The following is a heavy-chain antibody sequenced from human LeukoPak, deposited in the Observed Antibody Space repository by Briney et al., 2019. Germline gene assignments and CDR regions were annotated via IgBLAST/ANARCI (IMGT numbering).Heavy chain of an antibody. CDR2: ISSSSSYI. CDR1: GFTFSSYS. V-gene: IGHV3-21*01. D-gene: IGHD3-10*01. CDR3: ARVRGRNWFDP. Sequence: PGGSLRLSXAASGFTFSSYSMNWVRQSPGKGLEWLSSISSSSSYIYYADSVKGRFTISRDNAKNSLYLQMNSLRAEDTAVYYCARVRGRNWFDPWGQGTLVTVSS. J-gene: IGHJ5*02.